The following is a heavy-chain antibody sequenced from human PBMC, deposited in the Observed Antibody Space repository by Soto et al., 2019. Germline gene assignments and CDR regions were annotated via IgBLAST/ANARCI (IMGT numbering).Heavy chain of an antibody. CDR2: ISWDGGST. J-gene: IGHJ4*02. Sequence: GGSLRLSCAASGFTFDDYTMHWVRQAPGKGLEWVSLISWDGGSTYYADSVKGRFTISRDNSKNSLYLQMNSLRTEDTALYYCAKDIGGPRGAAGTFDYWGQGTLVTVSS. CDR1: GFTFDDYT. D-gene: IGHD6-13*01. CDR3: AKDIGGPRGAAGTFDY. V-gene: IGHV3-43*01.